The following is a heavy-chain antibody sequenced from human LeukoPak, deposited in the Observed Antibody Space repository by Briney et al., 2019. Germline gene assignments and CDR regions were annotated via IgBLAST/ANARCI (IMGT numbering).Heavy chain of an antibody. CDR2: INHSGST. CDR1: GGSFSGYY. J-gene: IGHJ4*02. V-gene: IGHV4-34*01. D-gene: IGHD5-24*01. Sequence: SETLSLTCAVCGGSFSGYYWSWIRQPPGKGLEWIGEINHSGSTNYNPSLKSRVTISVDTSKNQFSLKLSSVTAADTAVYNCATGNKRRWLQYHLDYWGQGTLVTVSS. CDR3: ATGNKRRWLQYHLDY.